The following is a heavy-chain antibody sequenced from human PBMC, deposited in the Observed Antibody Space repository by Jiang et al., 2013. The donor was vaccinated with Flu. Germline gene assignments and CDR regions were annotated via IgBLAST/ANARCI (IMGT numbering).Heavy chain of an antibody. V-gene: IGHV2-70*01. Sequence: KPTQTLTLTCTFSGFSLSTSGMWVSWIRQPPGKALEWLALIDWDDDKYYGTSLKTRLTISKDTSKNQVVLTVTNMDPVDTATYYCARYCSGQSRGYFDYWGQGTLVTVSS. CDR3: ARYCSGQSRGYFDY. CDR2: IDWDDDK. CDR1: GFSLSTSGMW. D-gene: IGHD6-19*01. J-gene: IGHJ4*02.